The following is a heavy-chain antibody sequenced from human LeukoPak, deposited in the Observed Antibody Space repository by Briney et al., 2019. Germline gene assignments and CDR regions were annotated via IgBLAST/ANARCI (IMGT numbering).Heavy chain of an antibody. Sequence: SETLSLTCTVSGGSISSSSYYWGWIRQPPGKGLVWIGGIYYSGSTYYNPSLKSRVTISVDTSKNQFSLKLSSVTAADTAVYYCASQWVVVVAATRLNWFDPWGQGTLVTVSS. CDR2: IYYSGST. CDR1: GGSISSSSYY. D-gene: IGHD2-15*01. CDR3: ASQWVVVVAATRLNWFDP. J-gene: IGHJ5*02. V-gene: IGHV4-39*01.